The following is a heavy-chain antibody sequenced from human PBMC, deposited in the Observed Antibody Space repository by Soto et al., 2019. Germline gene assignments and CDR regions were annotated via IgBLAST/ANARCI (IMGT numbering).Heavy chain of an antibody. D-gene: IGHD6-19*01. CDR1: GFTFSSYA. CDR2: ISYDGSNK. Sequence: GGSLRLSCAASGFTFSSYAMHWVRQAPGKGLEWVAVISYDGSNKYYADSVKGRFTISRDNSKNTLYLQMNSLRAEDTAVYYCATAGTPGIAVAVNWGQGTLVTVSS. CDR3: ATAGTPGIAVAVN. J-gene: IGHJ4*02. V-gene: IGHV3-30-3*01.